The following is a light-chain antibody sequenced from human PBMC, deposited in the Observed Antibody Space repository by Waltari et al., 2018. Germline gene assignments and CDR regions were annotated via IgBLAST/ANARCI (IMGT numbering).Light chain of an antibody. CDR1: QSISNW. Sequence: DIQMTQSPSTLSASVGDRVTITCRASQSISNWLAWDQQKPGEAPKRLISKASTLESGVPSRFSGSGSGTEFTLTISSLQPDDFATYYCQQYNSYSLLTFGGGTKVEIK. CDR2: KAS. J-gene: IGKJ4*01. V-gene: IGKV1-5*03. CDR3: QQYNSYSLLT.